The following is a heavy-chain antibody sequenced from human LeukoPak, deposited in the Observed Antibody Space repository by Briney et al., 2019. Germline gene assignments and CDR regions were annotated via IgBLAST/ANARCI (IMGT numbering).Heavy chain of an antibody. CDR1: GYTFTGYH. J-gene: IGHJ3*02. D-gene: IGHD3-10*01. V-gene: IGHV1-2*06. CDR3: ARVITMVRGVIGNDAFDI. CDR2: INPNSGDT. Sequence: ASVKVSCKASGYTFTGYHMHWVRQAPGQGLEWMGRINPNSGDTNYAQKFQGRVTMTRDTSISTAYMELSRLRSDDTAVYYCARVITMVRGVIGNDAFDIWGQGTMVTVSS.